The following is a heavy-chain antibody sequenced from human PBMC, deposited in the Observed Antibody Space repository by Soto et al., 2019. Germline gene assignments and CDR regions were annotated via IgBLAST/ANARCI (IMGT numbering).Heavy chain of an antibody. D-gene: IGHD2-15*01. J-gene: IGHJ6*02. CDR1: GGSFSGYY. CDR3: ARAPLLNGMDV. V-gene: IGHV4-34*01. CDR2: INHSGST. Sequence: ETLSLTCAVYGGSFSGYYWSWIRQPPGKGLEWIGEINHSGSTNYNPSLKSRVTISVDTSKNQFSLKLSSVTAADTAVYYCARAPLLNGMDVWGQGTTVTVSS.